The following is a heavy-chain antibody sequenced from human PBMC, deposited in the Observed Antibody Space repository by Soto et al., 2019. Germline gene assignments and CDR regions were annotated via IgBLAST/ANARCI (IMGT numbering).Heavy chain of an antibody. V-gene: IGHV4-39*01. Sequence: SETLSLTCTVSGGSISSSSYYWGWIRQPPGKGLEWIGSIYYSGSTYYNPSLKSRVTISVDTSKNQFSLKLSSVTAADTAVYYCARLIEMATIDYWGQGTLVTVSS. CDR1: GGSISSSSYY. J-gene: IGHJ4*02. D-gene: IGHD5-12*01. CDR3: ARLIEMATIDY. CDR2: IYYSGST.